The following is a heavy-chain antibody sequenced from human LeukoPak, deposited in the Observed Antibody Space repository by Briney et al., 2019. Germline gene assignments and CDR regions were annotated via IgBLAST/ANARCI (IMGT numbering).Heavy chain of an antibody. CDR2: MYTSGTT. CDR1: GFTVSGTH. CDR3: AKDEVTSGGGLAS. D-gene: IGHD2-21*02. J-gene: IGHJ4*02. Sequence: GGSLRLSCAASGFTVSGTHMSWVRQAPGKGLEWVSAMYTSGTTYYADSVKGRFTISRDNSKNTLYLHMNSLRAEDTAVYYCAKDEVTSGGGLASWGQGTLVTVSS. V-gene: IGHV3-53*01.